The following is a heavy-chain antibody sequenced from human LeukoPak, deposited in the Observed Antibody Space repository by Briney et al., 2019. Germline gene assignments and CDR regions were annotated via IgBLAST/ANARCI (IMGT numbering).Heavy chain of an antibody. CDR2: IYYSGST. CDR1: GGSISSSSYY. D-gene: IGHD6-13*01. CDR3: ARYKTAGWYFDL. V-gene: IGHV4-39*01. J-gene: IGHJ2*01. Sequence: SETLSLTCTVSGGSISSSSYYWGWIRQPPGEGLEWIGSIYYSGSTYYNPSLKSRVTISVDTSKNQFSLKLSSVTAADTAVYYCARYKTAGWYFDLWGRGTLVTVSS.